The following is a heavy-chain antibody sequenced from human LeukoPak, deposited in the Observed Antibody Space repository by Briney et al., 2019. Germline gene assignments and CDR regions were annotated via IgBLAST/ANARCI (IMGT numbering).Heavy chain of an antibody. Sequence: SETLSLTCAVYGGSFSGYYWSWIRQPPGKGLEWIGEINHSGSTNYNPSLKSRVTISVDTSKNQFSLKLSSVTAADTAVYYCARSITMVRGVIITGPCDIWGQGTMVTVSS. V-gene: IGHV4-34*01. CDR3: ARSITMVRGVIITGPCDI. J-gene: IGHJ3*02. CDR1: GGSFSGYY. D-gene: IGHD3-10*01. CDR2: INHSGST.